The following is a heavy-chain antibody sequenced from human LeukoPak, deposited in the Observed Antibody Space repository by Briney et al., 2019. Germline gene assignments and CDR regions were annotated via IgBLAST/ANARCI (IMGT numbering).Heavy chain of an antibody. D-gene: IGHD4-23*01. J-gene: IGHJ3*02. Sequence: PSQTLSLTCTVSGGSISSGSYYWSWIRQPAGKGLEWIGRIYTSGSTNYNPSLKSRVTISVDTSKNQFSLKLSSVTAADTAVYYCARRFGTTTVAYDAFDIWGQGTIVTVSS. V-gene: IGHV4-61*02. CDR3: ARRFGTTTVAYDAFDI. CDR2: IYTSGST. CDR1: GGSISSGSYY.